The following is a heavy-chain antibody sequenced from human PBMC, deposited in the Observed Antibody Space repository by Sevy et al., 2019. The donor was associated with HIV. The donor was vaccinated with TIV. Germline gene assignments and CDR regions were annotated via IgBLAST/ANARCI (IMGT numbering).Heavy chain of an antibody. J-gene: IGHJ4*02. CDR3: ARHPTVYDSSGYVDY. V-gene: IGHV5-51*01. CDR1: GYTFTSYW. Sequence: GESLKISCKGSGYTFTSYWIGWVRQMPGKGLEWMGIIYSGDSDTTYSPSFQGQVTISADKSIGTAYLQWNSLKASDTAMYYCARHPTVYDSSGYVDYWGQGTLVTVSS. CDR2: IYSGDSDT. D-gene: IGHD3-22*01.